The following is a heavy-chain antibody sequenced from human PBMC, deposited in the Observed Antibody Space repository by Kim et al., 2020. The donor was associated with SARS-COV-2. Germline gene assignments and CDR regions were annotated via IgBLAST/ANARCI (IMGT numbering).Heavy chain of an antibody. CDR3: ARIDGGGSGWYLIDY. J-gene: IGHJ4*02. V-gene: IGHV3-48*04. CDR2: ISSSSSTI. CDR1: GFTFSSYS. D-gene: IGHD6-19*01. Sequence: GGSLRLSCAASGFTFSSYSMNWVRQAPGKGLEWVSYISSSSSTIYYADSVKGRFTISRDNAKNSLYLQMNSLRAEDTAVYYCARIDGGGSGWYLIDYWGQGTLVTVSS.